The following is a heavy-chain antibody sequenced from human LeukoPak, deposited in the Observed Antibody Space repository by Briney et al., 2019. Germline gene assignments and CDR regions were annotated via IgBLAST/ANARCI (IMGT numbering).Heavy chain of an antibody. CDR1: GYRFSSYW. CDR2: VYPADSEI. J-gene: IGHJ4*02. Sequence: GESLKISCKASGYRFSSYWIDWVRQMPGKGLEWMGVVYPADSEIKYGPSFEGQVTDSADKSTSTAYLQWSSLKASDNAMYYCARLADCGGDCYWGGYFDYWGQGVPVTVSS. D-gene: IGHD2-21*02. V-gene: IGHV5-51*01. CDR3: ARLADCGGDCYWGGYFDY.